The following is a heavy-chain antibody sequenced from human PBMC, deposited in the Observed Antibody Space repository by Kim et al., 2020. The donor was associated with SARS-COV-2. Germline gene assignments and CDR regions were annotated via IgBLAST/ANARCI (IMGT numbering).Heavy chain of an antibody. J-gene: IGHJ4*02. D-gene: IGHD1-7*01. Sequence: PTSQGQVTISADKSISTAYLQWSSLKASDTAMYYCARLLLYNWNYRFDYWGQGTLVTVSS. V-gene: IGHV5-51*01. CDR3: ARLLLYNWNYRFDY.